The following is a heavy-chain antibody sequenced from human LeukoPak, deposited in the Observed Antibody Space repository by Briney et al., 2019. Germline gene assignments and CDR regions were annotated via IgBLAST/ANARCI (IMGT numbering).Heavy chain of an antibody. Sequence: NPSETLSLTCTVSGGSISSSSYYWGWIRQPPGKGLEWIGSIYYSGSTYYNPSLKSRVTISVDTSKNQFSLKLSSVTAADTAVYYCARQGVYYDFWSGYYTAMGQPIDYWGQGTLVTVSS. J-gene: IGHJ4*02. D-gene: IGHD3-3*01. CDR1: GGSISSSSYY. CDR2: IYYSGST. V-gene: IGHV4-39*01. CDR3: ARQGVYYDFWSGYYTAMGQPIDY.